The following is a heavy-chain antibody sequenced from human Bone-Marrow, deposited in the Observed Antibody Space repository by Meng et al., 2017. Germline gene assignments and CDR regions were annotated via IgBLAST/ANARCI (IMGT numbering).Heavy chain of an antibody. Sequence: QVQLQQWGAGLLKPSETLSLTCAVSGGSFSSGGYSWSWIRQPPGKGLEWIGYIYHSGTTYYNPSLKSRVTISVGRSKNQFSLKLTSVTAADTAVYYCARDLPYASGAGGFDPWGQGTLVTVSS. J-gene: IGHJ5*02. CDR3: ARDLPYASGAGGFDP. V-gene: IGHV4-30-2*01. CDR1: GGSFSSGGYS. D-gene: IGHD3-10*01. CDR2: IYHSGTT.